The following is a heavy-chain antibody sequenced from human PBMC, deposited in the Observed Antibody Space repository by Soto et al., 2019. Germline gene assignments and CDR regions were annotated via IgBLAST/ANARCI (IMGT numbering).Heavy chain of an antibody. Sequence: GGSLRLSCAASGFTFSSYRMSWVRQAPGKGLEWVANIKQDGSEKYNVDNVKGRFTISRDNAKNSLYLQMNSLRAEDMAVYYCARDLRSYYDFWSRQPIMDVWGKGTTVTVSS. J-gene: IGHJ6*04. V-gene: IGHV3-7*01. CDR1: GFTFSSYR. CDR3: ARDLRSYYDFWSRQPIMDV. CDR2: IKQDGSEK. D-gene: IGHD3-3*01.